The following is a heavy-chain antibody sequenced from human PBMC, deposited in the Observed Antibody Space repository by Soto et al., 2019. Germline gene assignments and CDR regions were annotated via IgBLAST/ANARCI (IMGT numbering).Heavy chain of an antibody. CDR2: IYHSGST. J-gene: IGHJ4*02. CDR3: ARSQEGSSGWSHFDY. V-gene: IGHV4-4*02. D-gene: IGHD6-19*01. Sequence: SETLSLTCAVSGGSISSSNWWSWVRQPPGKGLEWIGEIYHSGSTNYNPSLKSRVTISVDKSKNQFSLKLSSVTAADTAVYYCARSQEGSSGWSHFDYWGQGTLVTVSS. CDR1: GGSISSSNW.